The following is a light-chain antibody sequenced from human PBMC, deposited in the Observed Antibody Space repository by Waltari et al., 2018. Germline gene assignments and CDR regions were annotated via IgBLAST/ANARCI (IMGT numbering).Light chain of an antibody. CDR3: SSFTSSTTWV. Sequence: QSALTERAPVSGSTGQSITISCVGTSSDIGAYDYVSWYQQTPGKAPKLLIYDGTNWPSGISNRFSGSKSGYTASLTISGLQTEDEARYYCSSFTSSTTWVFGGGTKVTVL. V-gene: IGLV2-14*03. J-gene: IGLJ3*02. CDR2: DGT. CDR1: SSDIGAYDY.